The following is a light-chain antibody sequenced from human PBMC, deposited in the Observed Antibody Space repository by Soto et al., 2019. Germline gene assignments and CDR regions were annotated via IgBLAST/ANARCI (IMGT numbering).Light chain of an antibody. J-gene: IGKJ4*01. CDR2: AAS. CDR3: QKYNSAPLP. Sequence: DIQMTQSPSSLSASLGDRVTITCRASQGIGVYLAWFQQKPGKVPKLLIYAASTLQSGVTSRFSGSGSGTDFTLTISSLQPEDCATYYCQKYNSAPLPFGGGTKVEIK. V-gene: IGKV1-27*01. CDR1: QGIGVY.